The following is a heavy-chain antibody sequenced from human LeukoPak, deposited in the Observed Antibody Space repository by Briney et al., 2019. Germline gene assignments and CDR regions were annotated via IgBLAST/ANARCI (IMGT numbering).Heavy chain of an antibody. CDR1: GYTLTELS. CDR3: ATGYRMYYYDSSGTEYFQH. CDR2: FDPEDGET. D-gene: IGHD3-22*01. J-gene: IGHJ1*01. Sequence: ASVKVSCKVSGYTLTELSMHWVRQAPGKGLEWMGGFDPEDGETIYAQKFQGRVTMTEDTSTETAYMELSSLRSEDTAVYYCATGYRMYYYDSSGTEYFQHWGQGTLVTVSS. V-gene: IGHV1-24*01.